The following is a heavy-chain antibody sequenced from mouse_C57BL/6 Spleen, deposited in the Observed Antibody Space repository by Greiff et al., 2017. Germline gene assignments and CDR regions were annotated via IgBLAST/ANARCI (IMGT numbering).Heavy chain of an antibody. J-gene: IGHJ2*01. CDR2: INPNNGGT. V-gene: IGHV1-22*01. CDR1: GYTLTDYN. CDR3: ALTGTYRYYFDY. Sequence: VQLQQSGPELVKPGASVKMSCKASGYTLTDYNMHWVKQSHGKSLEWIGYINPNNGGTSYNQKFKGKATLTVTKSSSTAYMERRSLTSEDSAVYYCALTGTYRYYFDYWGQGTTLTVSS. D-gene: IGHD4-1*01.